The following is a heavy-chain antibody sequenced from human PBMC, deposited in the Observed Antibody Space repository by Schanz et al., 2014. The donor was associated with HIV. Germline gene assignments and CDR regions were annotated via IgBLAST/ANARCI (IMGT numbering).Heavy chain of an antibody. CDR2: IIPVFGTT. Sequence: QVQLVQSGAEVKKPGSSVKVSCKASGGTFMTYAVSWVRQAPGQGLEWMGGIIPVFGTTNYAQKFQVRVTFTADKFTGTAYMELSSLRSEDTAVYYCARGVSVVDLLDYHGLDVWGQGTLVTVSS. CDR1: GGTFMTYA. D-gene: IGHD2-21*01. J-gene: IGHJ6*02. V-gene: IGHV1-69*06. CDR3: ARGVSVVDLLDYHGLDV.